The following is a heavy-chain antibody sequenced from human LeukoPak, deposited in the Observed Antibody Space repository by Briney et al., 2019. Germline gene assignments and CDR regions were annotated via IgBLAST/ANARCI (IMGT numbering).Heavy chain of an antibody. D-gene: IGHD3-22*01. CDR3: ARRGLYYYDSSSSNWFDP. J-gene: IGHJ5*02. CDR2: ITINSSYI. CDR1: GFTFSSYS. Sequence: GGSLRLSCAASGFTFSSYSMNWVRQAPGKGLEWVSSITINSSYIYYADSVKGRFTISRDNAKNSLHLQMNSLRAEDTAVYYCARRGLYYYDSSSSNWFDPWGQGTLVTVSS. V-gene: IGHV3-21*01.